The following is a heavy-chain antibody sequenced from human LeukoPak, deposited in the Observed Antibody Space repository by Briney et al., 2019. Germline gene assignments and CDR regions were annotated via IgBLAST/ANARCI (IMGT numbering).Heavy chain of an antibody. D-gene: IGHD3-22*01. CDR3: AGGGGHYHYWYFDV. Sequence: GGSLRLSCEASGFTFSRYWMSWVRQVPRKGLEWVANIKQDGSEKYYVDSVKGRFTISRDNSRNSLYLQMDSLRAEDTAVYYCAGGGGHYHYWYFDVWGHGTLVTVSS. CDR2: IKQDGSEK. V-gene: IGHV3-7*03. J-gene: IGHJ2*01. CDR1: GFTFSRYW.